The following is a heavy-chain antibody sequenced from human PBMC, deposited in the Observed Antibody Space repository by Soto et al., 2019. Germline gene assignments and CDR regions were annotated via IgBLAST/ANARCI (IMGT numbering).Heavy chain of an antibody. V-gene: IGHV4-39*07. CDR3: ARFPFDRSSWTNPRYFDY. CDR2: INQSGFT. D-gene: IGHD6-13*01. CDR1: GGSIINRNYY. J-gene: IGHJ4*02. Sequence: SETLSLTCTVSGGSIINRNYYWGCIRQPPGKGLEWIGEINQSGFTNYNPSLESRVTMSVDTSRNQFSLRLSSVTAADTAVYYCARFPFDRSSWTNPRYFDYWGQGTLVTVSS.